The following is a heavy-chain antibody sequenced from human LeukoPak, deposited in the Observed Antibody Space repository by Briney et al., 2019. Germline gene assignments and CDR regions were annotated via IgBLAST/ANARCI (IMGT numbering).Heavy chain of an antibody. CDR3: ASQRYNLYAFDI. CDR1: GFTFSDYY. J-gene: IGHJ3*02. V-gene: IGHV3-11*04. Sequence: GGSLRLSCAASGFTFSDYYMSWIRQAPGKGLELVSYISSSGSTIYYADSVKGRFTISRDNAKNSLYLQMNSLRAEDTAVYYCASQRYNLYAFDIWGQGTMVTVSS. CDR2: ISSSGSTI. D-gene: IGHD5-24*01.